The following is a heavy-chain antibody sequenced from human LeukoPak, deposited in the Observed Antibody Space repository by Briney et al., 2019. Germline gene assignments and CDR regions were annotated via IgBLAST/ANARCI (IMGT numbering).Heavy chain of an antibody. CDR2: IYYSGST. Sequence: SETLSLTCTVSGGSISSYYWSWIRQPPGKGLEWIGYIYYSGSTNYNPSLKSRVTISVDTSKNQFSLKLSSVTAADTAVYYCARRPRQVFPGPYYFDYWGQGTLVTVSS. V-gene: IGHV4-59*08. CDR3: ARRPRQVFPGPYYFDY. D-gene: IGHD2/OR15-2a*01. J-gene: IGHJ4*02. CDR1: GGSISSYY.